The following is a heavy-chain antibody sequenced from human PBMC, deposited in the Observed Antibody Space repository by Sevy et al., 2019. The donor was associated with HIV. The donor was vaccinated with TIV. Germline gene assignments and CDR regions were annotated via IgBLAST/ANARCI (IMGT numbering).Heavy chain of an antibody. D-gene: IGHD3-3*01. Sequence: ASVKVSCKVSGYTLTELSMHWVRQAPGKGLEWMGSFDPEDGETIYAQKFQGRVTMTEDTSTDTAYMELSSLRSEDTAVYYCATRMDDFWSGYHDYWGQGTLVTVSS. CDR3: ATRMDDFWSGYHDY. V-gene: IGHV1-24*01. CDR2: FDPEDGET. J-gene: IGHJ4*02. CDR1: GYTLTELS.